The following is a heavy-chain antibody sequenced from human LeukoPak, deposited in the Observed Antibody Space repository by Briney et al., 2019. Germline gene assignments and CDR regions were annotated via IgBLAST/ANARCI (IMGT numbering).Heavy chain of an antibody. J-gene: IGHJ4*02. CDR3: AKDTSGGATPRAYYFDY. D-gene: IGHD1-26*01. CDR1: GFTFSNYG. V-gene: IGHV3-33*06. CDR2: IWYDGSDK. Sequence: GGSLRLSCAASGFTFSNYGMHWVRQAPGKGLEWVAVIWYDGSDKYYVDSVKGRFTISRDNSKNTLYLQMNSLRAEDTAVYYCAKDTSGGATPRAYYFDYWGQGTLVTVSS.